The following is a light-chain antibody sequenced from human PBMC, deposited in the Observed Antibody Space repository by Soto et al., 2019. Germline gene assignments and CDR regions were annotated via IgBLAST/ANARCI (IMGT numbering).Light chain of an antibody. V-gene: IGLV2-14*01. J-gene: IGLJ2*01. CDR2: DVS. Sequence: SALTQPASVSGSPGQSITISCTGTSSDIGGYNYVSWYQQHPGKAPRLIIYDVSDRPSGVSNRFSGSKSGNTASLTISGLQAEDEADYSCSSFTSSSTVIFGGGTKLTVL. CDR3: SSFTSSSTVI. CDR1: SSDIGGYNY.